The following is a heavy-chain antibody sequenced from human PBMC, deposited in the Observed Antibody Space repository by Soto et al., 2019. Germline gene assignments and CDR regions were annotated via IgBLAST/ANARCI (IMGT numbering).Heavy chain of an antibody. Sequence: QVQLVQSGAAVKKPGASVKISCKASGYTFTSYGISWVRQAPGQGLEWMGWISAYNGNTKYAQKLQGRVTMTTDTSTSTAYMELRSLRSDDTAVYYCARDPMGSSGTTDAWWFDPWGQGTLVTVSS. D-gene: IGHD1-7*01. CDR2: ISAYNGNT. CDR3: ARDPMGSSGTTDAWWFDP. V-gene: IGHV1-18*01. CDR1: GYTFTSYG. J-gene: IGHJ5*02.